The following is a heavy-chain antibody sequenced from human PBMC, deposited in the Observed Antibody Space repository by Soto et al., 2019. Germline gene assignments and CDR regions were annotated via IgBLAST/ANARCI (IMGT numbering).Heavy chain of an antibody. V-gene: IGHV3-33*01. CDR1: GFSFSSYG. D-gene: IGHD4-17*01. CDR2: ILDDGSDK. CDR3: ARDDDYGDNGLDY. J-gene: IGHJ4*02. Sequence: QVQLVESGGGVVQPGRSLRLSCAASGFSFSSYGMHWVSQAPGKGLEWVAVILDDGSDKDYTDAVKGRFTISRDNSKNTLYLEMNSLRAEDTAVYYCARDDDYGDNGLDYWGQGTLVTVSS.